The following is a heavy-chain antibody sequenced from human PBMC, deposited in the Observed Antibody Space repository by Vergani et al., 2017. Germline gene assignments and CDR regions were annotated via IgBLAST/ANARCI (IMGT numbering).Heavy chain of an antibody. J-gene: IGHJ2*01. V-gene: IGHV3-11*06. CDR1: GFTFSDYY. D-gene: IGHD4-17*01. Sequence: QVQLVESGGGLVKPGGSLRLSCAASGFTFSDYYMSWIRQAPGKGLEWVSYISSSSSYTNYADSVKGRFTISRDNAKNSLYLQMNSLRADDTAVYYCARQEDYGDYGNWYFDLWGRGTLGTVSS. CDR2: ISSSSSYT. CDR3: ARQEDYGDYGNWYFDL.